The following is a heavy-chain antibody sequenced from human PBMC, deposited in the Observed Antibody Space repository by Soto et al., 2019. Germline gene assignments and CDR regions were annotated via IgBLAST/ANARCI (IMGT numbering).Heavy chain of an antibody. CDR2: IKSKTDGGTT. CDR1: GFTFSNAW. CDR3: TTEYYDFWSGTVNYYYYMDV. J-gene: IGHJ6*03. Sequence: GGSLRLSCAASGFTFSNAWMSWVRQAPGKGLEWVGRIKSKTDGGTTDYAAPVKGRFTISRDDSKNTLYLQMNSLKTEDTAVYYCTTEYYDFWSGTVNYYYYMDVWGKGTTVTVSS. V-gene: IGHV3-15*01. D-gene: IGHD3-3*01.